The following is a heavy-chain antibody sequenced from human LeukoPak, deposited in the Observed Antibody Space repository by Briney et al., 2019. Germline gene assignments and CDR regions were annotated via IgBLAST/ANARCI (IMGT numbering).Heavy chain of an antibody. CDR2: IAHNGNT. CDR3: ACKSYTYGPNFDY. D-gene: IGHD2-8*01. Sequence: SETLSLTCTVSGDSISSEGYSWSWIRQPPGKGLEWIGYIAHNGNTHYSVPLNSRLSISWDTSKNQFFLRLNSVTAADTAVYYCACKSYTYGPNFDYWGQGALVTVSP. CDR1: GDSISSEGYS. V-gene: IGHV4-30-2*01. J-gene: IGHJ4*02.